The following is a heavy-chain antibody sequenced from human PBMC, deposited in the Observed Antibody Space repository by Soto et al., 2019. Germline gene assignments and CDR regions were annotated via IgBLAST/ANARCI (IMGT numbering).Heavy chain of an antibody. D-gene: IGHD3-22*01. CDR1: GYSFTSYW. Sequence: EVQLVQSGAEVKKPGESLRISCKGSGYSFTSYWISWVRQMPGKGLEWMGRIDPSDSYTNYRPSFQGHVTISADKSISTASLQWSSLKASDTAMYYCARHYYYDSSGYSFGPWAFDIWGQGTMVTVSS. V-gene: IGHV5-10-1*03. CDR3: ARHYYYDSSGYSFGPWAFDI. J-gene: IGHJ3*02. CDR2: IDPSDSYT.